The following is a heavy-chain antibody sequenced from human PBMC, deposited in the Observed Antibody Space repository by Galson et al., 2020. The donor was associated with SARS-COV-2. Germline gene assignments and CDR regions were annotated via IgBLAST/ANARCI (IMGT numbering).Heavy chain of an antibody. CDR2: INHSGST. CDR3: ARGLGLLLWFGEPLSYYFDY. J-gene: IGHJ4*02. CDR1: GGSFSGYY. V-gene: IGHV4-34*01. Sequence: PSETMSLTCAVYGGSFSGYYWSWIRQPPGKGLEWIGEINHSGSTNYNPSLKSRVTISVDTSKNQFSLKLSSVTAADTAVYYCARGLGLLLWFGEPLSYYFDYWGQGTLVTVSS. D-gene: IGHD3-10*01.